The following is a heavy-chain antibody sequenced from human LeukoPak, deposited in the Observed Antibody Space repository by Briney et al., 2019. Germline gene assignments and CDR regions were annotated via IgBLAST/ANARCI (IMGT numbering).Heavy chain of an antibody. Sequence: GGSLRLSCAASRLTLSDYYMTWIRQAPGKGLEWVSYISSSGSAIYYADSVKGRFTVSRDNAKNSLYLQMNSLRAEDTAVYYCATLGRNYFDSWGQGSLVTVSS. CDR2: ISSSGSAI. CDR3: ATLGRNYFDS. CDR1: RLTLSDYY. J-gene: IGHJ4*02. V-gene: IGHV3-11*01. D-gene: IGHD2-15*01.